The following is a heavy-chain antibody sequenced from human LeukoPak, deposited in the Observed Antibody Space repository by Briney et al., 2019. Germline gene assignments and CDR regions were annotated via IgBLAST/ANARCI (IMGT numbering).Heavy chain of an antibody. V-gene: IGHV4-59*11. J-gene: IGHJ4*02. CDR3: GRGSGGSIDS. D-gene: IGHD3-16*01. Sequence: PSETLSLTCTVSGGSISGHYWSWIRQPPGKGLEWIGYLYYTGSTHYNPSLNSRVTISVVMSSNQFSLRLTSVTAADTAVYYCGRGSGGSIDSWGQGTLVIVSS. CDR2: LYYTGST. CDR1: GGSISGHY.